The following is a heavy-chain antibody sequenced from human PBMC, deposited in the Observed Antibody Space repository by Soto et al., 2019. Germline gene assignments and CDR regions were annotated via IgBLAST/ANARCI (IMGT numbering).Heavy chain of an antibody. CDR1: GFTFSNAW. Sequence: GGSLRLSCAASGFTFSNAWMNWVRQAPGKGLEWVSYISSSSSTIYYADSVKGRFTISRDNAKNSLYLQMNSLRAEDTAVYYCARDLGYCSSTSCSPSWGQGTMVTVSS. CDR2: ISSSSSTI. CDR3: ARDLGYCSSTSCSPS. V-gene: IGHV3-48*01. D-gene: IGHD2-2*03. J-gene: IGHJ3*01.